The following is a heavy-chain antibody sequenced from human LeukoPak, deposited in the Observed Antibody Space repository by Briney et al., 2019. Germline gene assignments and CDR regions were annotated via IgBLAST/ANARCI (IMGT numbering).Heavy chain of an antibody. Sequence: ASVKVSCKASGYTFTSYYMHWVRQAPGRGLEWMGRIIPTLEIANYAQKFQGRVTITADKSTSTAYMELSSLRPEDTAVYYCARVISGTWLWFWGQGTLVTVSS. CDR1: GYTFTSYY. CDR2: IIPTLEIA. J-gene: IGHJ4*02. V-gene: IGHV1-69*04. D-gene: IGHD1-14*01. CDR3: ARVISGTWLWF.